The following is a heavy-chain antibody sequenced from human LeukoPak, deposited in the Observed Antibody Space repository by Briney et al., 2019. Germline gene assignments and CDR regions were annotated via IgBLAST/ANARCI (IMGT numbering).Heavy chain of an antibody. Sequence: ASVKVSCKASGGTFSSYAISWVGQAPGQGLEWMGRIIPIFGTANYAQKFQGRVTITTDESTSTAYMELSSLRSEDTAVYYCAVGVAAAGPSLDYWGQGTLVTVSS. J-gene: IGHJ4*02. CDR3: AVGVAAAGPSLDY. D-gene: IGHD6-13*01. CDR1: GGTFSSYA. V-gene: IGHV1-69*05. CDR2: IIPIFGTA.